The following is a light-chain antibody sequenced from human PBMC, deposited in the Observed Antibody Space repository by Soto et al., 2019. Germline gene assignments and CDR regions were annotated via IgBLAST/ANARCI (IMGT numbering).Light chain of an antibody. CDR2: EVT. Sequence: QSALTQPPSASGSPGQSVTISCTGTSSDVGGYDYVSWYQQRPGQAPKLLIHEVTKRPSGVPDRFSGSKSGNTASLTVSGLQAEDEADYYCSSYAGRTLYVFGTGTKVTVL. J-gene: IGLJ1*01. CDR3: SSYAGRTLYV. CDR1: SSDVGGYDY. V-gene: IGLV2-8*01.